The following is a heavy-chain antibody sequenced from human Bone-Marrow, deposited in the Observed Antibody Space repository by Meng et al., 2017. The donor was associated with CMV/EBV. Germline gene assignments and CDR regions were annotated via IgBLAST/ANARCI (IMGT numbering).Heavy chain of an antibody. J-gene: IGHJ6*01. D-gene: IGHD2-15*01. V-gene: IGHV3-21*01. CDR2: ISGSSSYI. CDR3: ARDVLRYCSSVTCYPYGMDV. CDR1: GFTFRTYS. Sequence: GGSLRLSCAASGFTFRTYSLNWVRQAPGKGLEWVSFISGSSSYIDYADSVKGRFTISRDNAKNSLYLQMNSLRAEDTAVYYCARDVLRYCSSVTCYPYGMDVWGQGTTVTGYS.